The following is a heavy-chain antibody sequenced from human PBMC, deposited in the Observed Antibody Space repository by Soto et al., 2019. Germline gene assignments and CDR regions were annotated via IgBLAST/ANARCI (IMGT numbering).Heavy chain of an antibody. D-gene: IGHD2-2*01. J-gene: IGHJ6*02. CDR1: GGTFSSYA. V-gene: IGHV1-69*13. CDR3: ARGSLGYCISTICPLYYSSGMDV. CDR2: IIPIFGTA. Sequence: ASVKVSCKASGGTFSSYAISWVRQAPGQGLEWMGGIIPIFGTANYAQKFQGRVTITADESTSTAYMELSSLRSEDTAVYYCARGSLGYCISTICPLYYSSGMDVLCQGTTLTVSS.